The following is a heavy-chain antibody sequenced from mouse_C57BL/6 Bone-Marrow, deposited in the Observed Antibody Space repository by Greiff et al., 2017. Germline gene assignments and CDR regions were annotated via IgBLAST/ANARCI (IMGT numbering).Heavy chain of an antibody. Sequence: VQLQQPGPELVKPGASVKISCKASGYAFSSSWMNWVKQRPGQGLEWIGRIYPGDGDTNYNGKFKGKDTLTADKSSSTAYMQLSSLTSEDSAVYFCARFKGYYVRYFDVWGTGTTVTVSS. CDR2: IYPGDGDT. CDR1: GYAFSSSW. CDR3: ARFKGYYVRYFDV. V-gene: IGHV1-82*01. J-gene: IGHJ1*03. D-gene: IGHD2-3*01.